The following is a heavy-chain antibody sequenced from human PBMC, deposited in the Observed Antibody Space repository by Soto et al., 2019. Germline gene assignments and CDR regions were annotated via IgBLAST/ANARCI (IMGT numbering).Heavy chain of an antibody. CDR3: ARGIATGQLDP. CDR1: GYTFTRYT. D-gene: IGHD2-15*01. Sequence: ASVKVSCKASGYTFTRYTMNWVRQAPGQRLEWIGWINPDNGNTKSSQKFQDRVIITRDTSASTAYMDLSSLRSEDTAVYYCARGIATGQLDPWGQGTLVTVSS. CDR2: INPDNGNT. J-gene: IGHJ5*02. V-gene: IGHV1-3*01.